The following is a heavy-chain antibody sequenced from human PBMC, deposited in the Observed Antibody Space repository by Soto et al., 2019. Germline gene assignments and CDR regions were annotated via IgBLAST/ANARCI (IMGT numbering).Heavy chain of an antibody. CDR1: GGSVSSGSYY. CDR2: IYYSGST. Sequence: SETLSLTCTVSGGSVSSGSYYWSWIRQPPGKGLEWIGYIYYSGSTNYNPSLKSRVTISVDTSKNQFSLKLSSVTAADTAVYYCARDLLIRQDWYFDLWGRGTLVTVSS. V-gene: IGHV4-61*01. D-gene: IGHD3-10*01. J-gene: IGHJ2*01. CDR3: ARDLLIRQDWYFDL.